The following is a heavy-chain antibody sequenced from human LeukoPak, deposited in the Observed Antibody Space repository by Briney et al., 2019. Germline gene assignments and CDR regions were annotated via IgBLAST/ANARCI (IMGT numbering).Heavy chain of an antibody. CDR1: RFTFSSYS. V-gene: IGHV3-21*01. J-gene: IGHJ4*02. CDR2: ISSSSSYI. Sequence: PGGSLRLSCAASRFTFSSYSMNWVRQAPGKGLEWVSSISSSSSYIYYADSVKGRFTISRDNAKNSLYLQMNSLRAEDTAVYYCARDCSSTSCYSYWGQGTLVTVSS. CDR3: ARDCSSTSCYSY. D-gene: IGHD2-2*02.